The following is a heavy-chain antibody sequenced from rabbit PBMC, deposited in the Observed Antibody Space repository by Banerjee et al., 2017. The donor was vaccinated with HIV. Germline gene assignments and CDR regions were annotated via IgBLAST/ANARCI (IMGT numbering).Heavy chain of an antibody. CDR3: ARDLTDAIGWNFGW. J-gene: IGHJ4*01. Sequence: LEESGGGLVKPGGTLTLTCTVSGFSFSSNWICWVRQAPGKGLELIACIYGATGSSAWYANWAKGRFTISKTSSTTVTLQMTSLTVADTATYFCARDLTDAIGWNFGWWGPGTLVTVS. V-gene: IGHV1S45*01. D-gene: IGHD4-1*01. CDR2: IYGATGSSA. CDR1: GFSFSSNW.